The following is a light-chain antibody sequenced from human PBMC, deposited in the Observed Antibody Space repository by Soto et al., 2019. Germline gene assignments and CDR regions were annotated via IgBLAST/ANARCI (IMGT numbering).Light chain of an antibody. CDR2: AAS. CDR1: QGISSF. CDR3: QQLNTYPPT. V-gene: IGKV1-9*01. Sequence: IQLTQSPSSLSASVGARVTVTCRASQGISSFLAWYQHKAGKAPKLLIYAASTLRSGVPSRFSGSGSATDFTLTISSLRPDDFATYYCQQLNTYPPTFGQGTRLEIK. J-gene: IGKJ5*01.